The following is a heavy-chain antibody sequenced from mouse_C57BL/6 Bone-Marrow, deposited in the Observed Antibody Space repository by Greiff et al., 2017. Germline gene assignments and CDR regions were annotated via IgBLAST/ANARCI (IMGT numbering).Heavy chain of an antibody. CDR1: GYTFTSYW. CDR2: IHPNSGST. V-gene: IGHV1-64*01. CDR3: ATNSYYYGSRGYVGV. J-gene: IGHJ1*03. Sequence: QVQLQQPGAELVKPGASVKLSCTASGYTFTSYWMHWVKQRPGQGLEWIGMIHPNSGSTNYNEKFKSKATLTVDKSYSTAYMQLSSLTSEESAVYDCATNSYYYGSRGYVGVWGTGTTVTVSS. D-gene: IGHD1-1*01.